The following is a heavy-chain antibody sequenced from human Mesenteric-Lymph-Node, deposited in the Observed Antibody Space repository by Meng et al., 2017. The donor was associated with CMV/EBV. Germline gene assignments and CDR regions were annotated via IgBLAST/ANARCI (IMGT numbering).Heavy chain of an antibody. D-gene: IGHD3-22*01. CDR3: AKDGWEFYYDSSGHYAN. V-gene: IGHV3-21*04. CDR2: ISSSSSYI. Sequence: GESLKISCAASGFTFSSYSMNWVRQAPGKGLEWVSSISSSSSYIYYADSVKGRFTISRDNAKNSLYLQMNSLRAEDTAIYYCAKDGWEFYYDSSGHYANWGQGTLVTVSS. CDR1: GFTFSSYS. J-gene: IGHJ4*02.